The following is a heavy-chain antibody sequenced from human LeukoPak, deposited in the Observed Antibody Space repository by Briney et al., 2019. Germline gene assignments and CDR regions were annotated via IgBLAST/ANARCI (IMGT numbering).Heavy chain of an antibody. CDR1: GGSISSYY. D-gene: IGHD2-8*02. V-gene: IGHV4-59*01. Sequence: SETLSLTCTVSGGSISSYYWSWIRQPPGKGLEWIGYIYYSGSTNYNPSLKSRVTISVDTSKNQFSLKLSSVTAADTAVYYCARDQDVVYDAFDIWGQGTMVTVSS. J-gene: IGHJ3*02. CDR3: ARDQDVVYDAFDI. CDR2: IYYSGST.